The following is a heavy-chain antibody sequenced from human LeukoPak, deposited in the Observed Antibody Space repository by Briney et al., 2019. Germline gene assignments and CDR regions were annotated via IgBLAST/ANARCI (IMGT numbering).Heavy chain of an antibody. J-gene: IGHJ6*03. CDR3: ARSRVGGIAAAGTGYYYMDV. V-gene: IGHV5-51*01. D-gene: IGHD6-13*01. CDR1: GCIFTSYW. CDR2: IYPGDSDT. Sequence: GGAPKISCQGSGCIFTSYWIGRVRQLPGKGLEWMGIIYPGDSDTRYSPSFQAQVTISADKSISTAYLQWSSLKASDTAMYYCARSRVGGIAAAGTGYYYMDVWGKGTTVTVSS.